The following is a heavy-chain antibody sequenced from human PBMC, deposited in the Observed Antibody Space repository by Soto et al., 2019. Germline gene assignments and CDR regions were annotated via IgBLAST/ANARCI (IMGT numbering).Heavy chain of an antibody. J-gene: IGHJ4*02. CDR2: VSHDGRNT. Sequence: GSLRLSCAASGFTVSDYGRHWVRQAPGKGLEWVAVVSHDGRNTHYADSVKGRFTISRDSSKNTVSLEMTSLRAEDTAVYYCAKGGRQWLVTSDFNYWGQGALVTVSS. D-gene: IGHD6-19*01. CDR1: GFTVSDYG. CDR3: AKGGRQWLVTSDFNY. V-gene: IGHV3-30*18.